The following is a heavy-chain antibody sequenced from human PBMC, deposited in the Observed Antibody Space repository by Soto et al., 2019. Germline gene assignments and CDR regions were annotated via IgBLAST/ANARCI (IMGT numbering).Heavy chain of an antibody. Sequence: QVQLVQSGAEVKKPGSSVKVSCKACGGTFSSYAISWVRQAPGQGHEWMGGIIPIFGTANYAQKFQGRVTITADESTSTAYMELSSLRSEDTAVYYCARATKSSSWYGDWFDPWGQGTLVTVSS. CDR3: ARATKSSSWYGDWFDP. CDR2: IIPIFGTA. CDR1: GGTFSSYA. J-gene: IGHJ5*02. D-gene: IGHD6-13*01. V-gene: IGHV1-69*01.